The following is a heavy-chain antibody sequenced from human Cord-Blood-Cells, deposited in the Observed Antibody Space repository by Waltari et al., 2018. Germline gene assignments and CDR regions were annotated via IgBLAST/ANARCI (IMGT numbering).Heavy chain of an antibody. CDR2: INHSGST. J-gene: IGHJ4*02. Sequence: QVQLQQWGAGLLKPSETLSLTCAVYGGSFSGYYWSWIRQPPGKGLEWIGEINHSGSTSYNPSLKSRVTISVDTSKNQFSLKLSSVTAADTAVYYCARGTGDSSGYYSGYWGQGTLVTVSS. D-gene: IGHD3-22*01. V-gene: IGHV4-34*01. CDR1: GGSFSGYY. CDR3: ARGTGDSSGYYSGY.